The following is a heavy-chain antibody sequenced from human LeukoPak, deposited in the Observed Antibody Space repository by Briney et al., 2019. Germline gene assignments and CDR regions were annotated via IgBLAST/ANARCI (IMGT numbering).Heavy chain of an antibody. D-gene: IGHD2-8*01. CDR1: GFTFSSYS. CDR3: ARDTNGEDAFDI. CDR2: IYYSGST. Sequence: GSLRLSCTASGFTFSSYSMNWVRQPPGKGLEWIGSIYYSGSTYYNPSLKSRVTISVDTSKNQFSLKLSSVTAADTAVYYCARDTNGEDAFDIWGQGTMVTVSS. V-gene: IGHV4-39*07. J-gene: IGHJ3*02.